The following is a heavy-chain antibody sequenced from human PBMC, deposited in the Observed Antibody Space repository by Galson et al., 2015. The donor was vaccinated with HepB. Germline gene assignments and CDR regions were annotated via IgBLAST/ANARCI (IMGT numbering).Heavy chain of an antibody. Sequence: SVKVSCKASGYTFTGYYMHWVRQAPGQGLEWMGRINPNSGGTNYAQKFQGRVTMTRDTSISTAYMELSSLRADDTAVYYCAKDAGGLTYYFDYWGQGTLVTVSS. CDR3: AKDAGGLTYYFDY. CDR1: GYTFTGYY. J-gene: IGHJ4*02. CDR2: INPNSGGT. D-gene: IGHD3-16*01. V-gene: IGHV1-2*06.